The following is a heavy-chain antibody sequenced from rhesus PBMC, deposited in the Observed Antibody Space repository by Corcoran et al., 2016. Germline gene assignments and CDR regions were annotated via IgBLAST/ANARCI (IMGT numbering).Heavy chain of an antibody. Sequence: EVQLVESGCVLAQPGGSLSLSCAASGFIFSDYYIHWVRQASGRGMEWVSRISNDGGSKWYADSVKGRFTISRENAKNTLYLQMDSLRAEDTAVYYCTRGGNEAGDYWGQGVLVTVSS. J-gene: IGHJ4*01. CDR2: ISNDGGSK. V-gene: IGHV3-59*01. D-gene: IGHD3-9*01. CDR1: GFIFSDYY. CDR3: TRGGNEAGDY.